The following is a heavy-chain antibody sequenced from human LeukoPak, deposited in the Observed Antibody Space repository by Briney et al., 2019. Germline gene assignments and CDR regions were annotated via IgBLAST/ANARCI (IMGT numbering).Heavy chain of an antibody. D-gene: IGHD3-3*01. V-gene: IGHV7-4-1*02. CDR1: GYTFTSYG. Sequence: GASVKVSCKASGYTFTSYGISWVRQAPGQGLEWMGWINTNTGNPTYAQGFTGRFVFSLDTSVSTAYLQISSLKAEDTAVYYCARDGVDYDFWSGYFFRGYYFDYWGQGTLVTVSS. CDR3: ARDGVDYDFWSGYFFRGYYFDY. J-gene: IGHJ4*02. CDR2: INTNTGNP.